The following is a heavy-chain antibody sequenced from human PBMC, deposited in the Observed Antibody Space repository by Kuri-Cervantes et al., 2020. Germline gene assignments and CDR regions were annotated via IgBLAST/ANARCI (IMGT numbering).Heavy chain of an antibody. D-gene: IGHD3-22*01. Sequence: SCAVSGGSISSSDWWSWVRQPPGKGLEWIGEIYHSGSTNYNPSLRSRVTISVDTSKNQFSLKLSSVTAADTAVYYCARVLYYDSSGYYVGAFDIWGQGTMVTVSS. V-gene: IGHV4-4*02. CDR2: IYHSGST. J-gene: IGHJ3*02. CDR3: ARVLYYDSSGYYVGAFDI. CDR1: GGSISSSDW.